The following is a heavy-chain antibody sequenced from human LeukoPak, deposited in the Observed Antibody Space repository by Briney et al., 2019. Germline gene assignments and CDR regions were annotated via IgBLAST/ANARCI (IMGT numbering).Heavy chain of an antibody. Sequence: GASVKVSCKASGYTFTSYYMHWVRQAPGQGLEWMGIINPSGGSTSYAQKFQGRLTITADESTSTAYMELSSLRAEDTAVYYCARDLTTPYDSSGYYCPGYWGQGTLVTVSS. CDR1: GYTFTSYY. D-gene: IGHD3-22*01. CDR3: ARDLTTPYDSSGYYCPGY. V-gene: IGHV1-46*01. J-gene: IGHJ4*02. CDR2: INPSGGST.